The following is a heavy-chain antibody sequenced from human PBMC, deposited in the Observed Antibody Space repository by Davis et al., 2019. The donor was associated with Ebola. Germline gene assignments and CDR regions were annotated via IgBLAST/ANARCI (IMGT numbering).Heavy chain of an antibody. D-gene: IGHD1-14*01. Sequence: MPSETLSLTCNVFGDSISSGYYWGWIRQPPGKGLEWIGNVYHSGNTNYNPSLKSRLFISVDTSKNQLSLNLNSVTAADTAVYYCARSEPPDFWGQGTLVTVSS. CDR1: GDSISSGYY. J-gene: IGHJ4*02. CDR3: ARSEPPDF. CDR2: VYHSGNT. V-gene: IGHV4-38-2*02.